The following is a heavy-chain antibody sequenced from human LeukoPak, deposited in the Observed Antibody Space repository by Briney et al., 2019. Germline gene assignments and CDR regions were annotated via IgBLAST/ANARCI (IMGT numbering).Heavy chain of an antibody. CDR2: ISAYNGNT. V-gene: IGHV1-18*01. CDR3: ARDALYYDYVWGSYRPFDY. Sequence: ASVKVSCKASGYTFTSYGISWVRQAPGQGLEWMGWISAYNGNTNYAQKLQGRGTMTTDTSTSTAYMELRSLRSDDTAVYYCARDALYYDYVWGSYRPFDYWGQGTLVTVSS. J-gene: IGHJ4*02. CDR1: GYTFTSYG. D-gene: IGHD3-16*02.